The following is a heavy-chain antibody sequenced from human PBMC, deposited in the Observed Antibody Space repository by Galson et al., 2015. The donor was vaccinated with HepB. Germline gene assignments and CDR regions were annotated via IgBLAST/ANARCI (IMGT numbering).Heavy chain of an antibody. CDR1: GFTVSSNY. V-gene: IGHV3-53*01. CDR2: IYSGGST. CDR3: ARDRTGIAAFSY. Sequence: SLRLSCAASGFTVSSNYMSWVRQAPGKGLEWVSVIYSGGSTYYADSVKGRFTISRDNSKNTLYLQMNSLRAEDTAVYYCARDRTGIAAFSYWGQGTLVTVSS. J-gene: IGHJ4*02. D-gene: IGHD6-6*01.